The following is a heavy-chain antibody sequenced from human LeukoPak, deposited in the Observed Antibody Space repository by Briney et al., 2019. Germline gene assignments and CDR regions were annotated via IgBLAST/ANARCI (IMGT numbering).Heavy chain of an antibody. Sequence: ASAKVSCRAAVHTDSASAIMSVWDSPGHGLEWVGWINPDNGGTNYAQKFQGRVIMTRDTSIKTVKMELNRLTSDDRAVYYFARGTRVRNWYHPWGQGTQVTVSS. CDR2: INPDNGGT. CDR3: ARGTRVRNWYHP. J-gene: IGHJ5*02. V-gene: IGHV1-2*02. CDR1: HTDSASA. D-gene: IGHD4-11*01.